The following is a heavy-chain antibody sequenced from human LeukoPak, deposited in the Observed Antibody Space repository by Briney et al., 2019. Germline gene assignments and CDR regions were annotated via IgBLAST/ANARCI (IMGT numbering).Heavy chain of an antibody. J-gene: IGHJ4*02. CDR1: GLTVSSNY. Sequence: RRGGSLRLSCAASGLTVSSNYVRWVRQAPGKGLEWVSVIYSGGSTYYADSVKGQFTIYRHNSKNTIYLQMNSLRAEDTAVYYCARAQPGSSSWLSHYFDYWGQGNLVTVSS. CDR2: IYSGGST. D-gene: IGHD6-13*01. V-gene: IGHV3-53*04. CDR3: ARAQPGSSSWLSHYFDY.